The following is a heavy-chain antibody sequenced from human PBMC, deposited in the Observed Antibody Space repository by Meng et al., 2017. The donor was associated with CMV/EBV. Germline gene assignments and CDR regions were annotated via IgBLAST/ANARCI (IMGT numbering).Heavy chain of an antibody. J-gene: IGHJ5*02. V-gene: IGHV4-34*01. Sequence: VPLQQCGSRLLKPSETLSLTCAVYGGSFSGYYWSWIRQPPGKGLEWIGEINHSGSTNYNPSLKSRVTISVDTSKNQFSLKLSSVTAADTAVYYCARGSRRLPRFNWFDPWGQGTLVTVSS. D-gene: IGHD3-3*01. CDR1: GGSFSGYY. CDR3: ARGSRRLPRFNWFDP. CDR2: INHSGST.